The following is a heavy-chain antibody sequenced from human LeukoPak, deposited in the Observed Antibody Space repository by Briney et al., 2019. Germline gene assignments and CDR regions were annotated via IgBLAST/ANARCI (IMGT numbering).Heavy chain of an antibody. CDR3: ARTYYSPYYFDY. J-gene: IGHJ4*02. CDR2: IYYSGST. CDR1: GGSISSYY. V-gene: IGHV4-59*08. D-gene: IGHD3-10*01. Sequence: PSETLSLTCTVSGGSISSYYWSWIRQPPGKGLEWIGYIYYSGSTNCNPSLKSRVTISVDTSKNQFPLKLSSVTAADTAVYYCARTYYSPYYFDYWGQGTLVTVSS.